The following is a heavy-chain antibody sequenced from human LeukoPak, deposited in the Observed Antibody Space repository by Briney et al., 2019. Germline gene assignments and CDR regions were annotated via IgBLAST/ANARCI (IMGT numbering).Heavy chain of an antibody. Sequence: PSETLSLTCAVSGGSISSSNWWSWVRQPPGKGLEWIGEIYHSGSTNYNPPLKSRVTISVDTSKNQFSLKLSSVTAADTAVYYCASVKKQLVDYWGQGTLVTVSS. CDR2: IYHSGST. V-gene: IGHV4-4*02. D-gene: IGHD6-13*01. CDR1: GGSISSSNW. J-gene: IGHJ4*02. CDR3: ASVKKQLVDY.